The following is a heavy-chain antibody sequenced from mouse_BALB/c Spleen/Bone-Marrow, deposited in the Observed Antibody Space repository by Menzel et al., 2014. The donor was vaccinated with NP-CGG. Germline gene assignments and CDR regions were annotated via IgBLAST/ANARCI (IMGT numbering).Heavy chain of an antibody. CDR1: GYTFTSYW. D-gene: IGHD2-14*01. J-gene: IGHJ2*01. Sequence: QVQLQQSGAELAKPGASVKMSCKASGYTFTSYWMHWVKQRPGQGLEWIGYINPSTGYTEYNQKFKDKATLTADKSSSTAYMQQSSLTSEDSAVYYCATRYYFDYWGQGTTLTVSS. CDR2: INPSTGYT. V-gene: IGHV1-7*01. CDR3: ATRYYFDY.